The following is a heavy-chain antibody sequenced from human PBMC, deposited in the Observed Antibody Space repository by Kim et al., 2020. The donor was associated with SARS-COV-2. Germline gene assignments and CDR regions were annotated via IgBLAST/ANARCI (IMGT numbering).Heavy chain of an antibody. CDR1: GFTFNKSW. CDR2: INDDGREK. V-gene: IGHV3-7*03. CDR3: ARDRGWDRFDP. Sequence: GSLRLSCAASGFTFNKSWMAWVRQAPGEGLEWVANINDDGREKYYVDSVKGRFTISRDNAKNSLYLQMNTLRAEDTAMYYCARDRGWDRFDPWGQGTLV. D-gene: IGHD6-19*01. J-gene: IGHJ5*02.